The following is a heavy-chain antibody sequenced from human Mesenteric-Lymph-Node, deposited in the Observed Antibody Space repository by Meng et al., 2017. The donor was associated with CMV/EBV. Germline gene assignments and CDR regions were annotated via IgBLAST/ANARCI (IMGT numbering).Heavy chain of an antibody. D-gene: IGHD3-9*01. CDR2: VYYSGST. V-gene: IGHV4-39*07. CDR1: GSVSSYNHY. Sequence: GSVSSYNHYGGWIRQPPGKGLEWIGSVYYSGSTFYNSSLKSRLTMSIDTSKNQFSLKLSSVTAADTAVYYCARRASTGYIAGGWFDPWGQGTLVTVSS. J-gene: IGHJ5*02. CDR3: ARRASTGYIAGGWFDP.